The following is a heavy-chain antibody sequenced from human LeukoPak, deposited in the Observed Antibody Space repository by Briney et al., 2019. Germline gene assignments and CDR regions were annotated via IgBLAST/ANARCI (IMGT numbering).Heavy chain of an antibody. Sequence: GGSLRLSCAASGFTFSGSAMHWVRQASGKGLERVGCIRSKVNSYGTAYGASVKGRFIISRDDSKNTAYLQMNSLKTEDTAVYYCARRNIAVTGTLDAFDIWGQGTMVTVSS. CDR3: ARRNIAVTGTLDAFDI. CDR1: GFTFSGSA. D-gene: IGHD6-19*01. J-gene: IGHJ3*02. CDR2: IRSKVNSYGT. V-gene: IGHV3-73*01.